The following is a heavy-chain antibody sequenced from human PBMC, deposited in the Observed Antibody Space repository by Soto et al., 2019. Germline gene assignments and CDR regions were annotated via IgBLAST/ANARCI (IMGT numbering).Heavy chain of an antibody. CDR2: VKDGGST. V-gene: IGHV4-34*01. CDR1: GGSLTGYY. CDR3: ARGQEGIVATH. Sequence: QVKLQQWGAGLLKPSETLSLTCTVNGGSLTGYYWSWIRQPPGKGLEWIGEVKDGGSTNYSPSLRGRVSISADASKDHFYLWLNSVTAAGTAVYFCARGQEGIVATHWDQGALVTVSS. J-gene: IGHJ4*02. D-gene: IGHD5-12*01.